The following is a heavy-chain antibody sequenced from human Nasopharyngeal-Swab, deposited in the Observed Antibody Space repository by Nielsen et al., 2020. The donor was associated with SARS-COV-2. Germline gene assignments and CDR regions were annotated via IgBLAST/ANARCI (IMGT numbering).Heavy chain of an antibody. J-gene: IGHJ4*02. CDR2: ISWNSGSI. D-gene: IGHD3-22*01. CDR1: GFTFDDYA. V-gene: IGHV3-9*01. Sequence: SLKISCAASGFTFDDYAMHWVRQAPGKGLEWVSGISWNSGSIGYADSVKGRFTISRDNAKNSLYLQMNSLRAEDTALYYCAKLETYYYDSSGDYWGQGSLVPVSS. CDR3: AKLETYYYDSSGDY.